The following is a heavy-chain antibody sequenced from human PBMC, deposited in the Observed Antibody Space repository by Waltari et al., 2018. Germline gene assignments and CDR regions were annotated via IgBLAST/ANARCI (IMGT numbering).Heavy chain of an antibody. J-gene: IGHJ5*02. CDR1: GYSISSGYY. D-gene: IGHD3-3*01. Sequence: QVQLQESGPGLVKPSETLSLTCAVSGYSISSGYYWGWNRQPPGKGLEWIGSIYHSGSTYYNPSLKSRVTISVDTSKNQFSLKLSSVTAADTAVYYCARARGAYYDFWSGYPATGDWFDPWGQGTLVTVSS. CDR2: IYHSGST. CDR3: ARARGAYYDFWSGYPATGDWFDP. V-gene: IGHV4-38-2*01.